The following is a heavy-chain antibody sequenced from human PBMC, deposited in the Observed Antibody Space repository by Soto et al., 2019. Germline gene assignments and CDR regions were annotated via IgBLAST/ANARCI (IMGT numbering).Heavy chain of an antibody. J-gene: IGHJ4*02. CDR3: AKDPPNSSSWPDS. CDR1: GFIFSGHG. CDR2: VSYDGRYT. V-gene: IGHV3-30*18. Sequence: QVQLVESGGGVVQPGRSLRLACVASGFIFSGHGMHWVRQVPGKGLEWVAVVSYDGRYTHYADSVKGRFTISRDNSKNKVYLKINSRRAEDAARYYCAKDPPNSSSWPDSWGQGPLVTVSS. D-gene: IGHD6-13*01.